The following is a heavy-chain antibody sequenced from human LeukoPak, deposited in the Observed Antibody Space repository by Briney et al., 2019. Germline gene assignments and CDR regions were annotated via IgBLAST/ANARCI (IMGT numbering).Heavy chain of an antibody. V-gene: IGHV4-39*07. D-gene: IGHD2-21*02. CDR1: GGSISSYY. CDR2: IYYSGST. CDR3: ASVTAEEALDY. J-gene: IGHJ4*02. Sequence: SETLSLTCTVSGGSISSYYWGWIRQPPGKGLEWIGSIYYSGSTYYNPSLKSRVTISVDTSKNQFSLKLSSVTAADTAVYYCASVTAEEALDYWGQGTLVTVSS.